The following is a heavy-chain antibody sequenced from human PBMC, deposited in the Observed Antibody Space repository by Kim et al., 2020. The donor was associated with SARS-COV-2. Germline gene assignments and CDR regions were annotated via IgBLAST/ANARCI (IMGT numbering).Heavy chain of an antibody. CDR1: GFTFSDYY. V-gene: IGHV3-11*01. J-gene: IGHJ4*02. CDR2: ISSSGSTI. Sequence: GGSLRLSCEASGFTFSDYYMSWIRQAPGKGLEWVSSISSSGSTINYADSVKGRFTISRDNAKNSLYLQMNSLRAEDTAVYYCAREGGVWFGELLHFDYWGQGTLVTVSS. D-gene: IGHD3-10*01. CDR3: AREGGVWFGELLHFDY.